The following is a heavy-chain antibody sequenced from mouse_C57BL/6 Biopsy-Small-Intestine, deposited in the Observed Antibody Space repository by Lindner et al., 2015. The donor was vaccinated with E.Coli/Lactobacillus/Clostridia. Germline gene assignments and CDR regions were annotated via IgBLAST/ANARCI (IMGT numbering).Heavy chain of an antibody. V-gene: IGHV1-53*01. CDR2: VNPTNGIT. CDR1: GYTFTSYY. J-gene: IGHJ1*01. Sequence: SVKVSCKASGYTFTSYYIHWLRQAPGQGLEWMGIVNPTNGITSYAQKFQGRVTMTSDTSTSTVYMELSSLRSEDTAVYYCARDPPYYDSNGYSRYYYGMDVWGQGTTVTVSS. D-gene: IGHD2-4*01. CDR3: ARDPPYYDSNGYSRYYYGMDV.